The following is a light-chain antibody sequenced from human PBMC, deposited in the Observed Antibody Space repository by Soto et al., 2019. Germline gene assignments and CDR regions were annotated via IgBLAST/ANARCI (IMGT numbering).Light chain of an antibody. J-gene: IGKJ5*01. Sequence: EIVLTQSPGTLSLSPGERAALSFGASETFSNRYLAWYQQKPGQAPRLLIYGASRRATGIPDRFSGSGSGTDFTLTISRLEPEDFAVYFCQQFGSSFITFGQGTRLEIK. CDR2: GAS. CDR1: ETFSNRY. CDR3: QQFGSSFIT. V-gene: IGKV3-20*01.